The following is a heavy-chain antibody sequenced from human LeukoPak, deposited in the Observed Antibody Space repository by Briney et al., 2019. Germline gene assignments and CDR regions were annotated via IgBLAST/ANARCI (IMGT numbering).Heavy chain of an antibody. CDR1: GFTFSTFE. J-gene: IGHJ4*02. Sequence: PGGSLRLSCTASGFTFSTFEMNWVRQAPGTGLEWVSYISGSGSTMYYADSVKGRFTMSRDNAKNSLYLDMKSLRGEDTALYFCTRGRCFGIDFWGQGSLAIVSS. D-gene: IGHD3-9*01. CDR2: ISGSGSTM. CDR3: TRGRCFGIDF. V-gene: IGHV3-48*03.